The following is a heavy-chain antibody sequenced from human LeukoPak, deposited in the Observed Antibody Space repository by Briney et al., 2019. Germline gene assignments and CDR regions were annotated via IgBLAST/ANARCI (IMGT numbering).Heavy chain of an antibody. CDR2: ISAYNGNT. D-gene: IGHD6-6*01. CDR1: GYTFTSYG. Sequence: ASVKVSCKASGYTFTSYGISWVRQAPGQGLEWMGWISAYNGNTNYAQKLQGRVTMTTDTSTSTAYMELRSLRSDDTAVYYCARASIAAVYYYYYYMDVWGKGTTVTVSS. CDR3: ARASIAAVYYYYYYMDV. J-gene: IGHJ6*03. V-gene: IGHV1-18*01.